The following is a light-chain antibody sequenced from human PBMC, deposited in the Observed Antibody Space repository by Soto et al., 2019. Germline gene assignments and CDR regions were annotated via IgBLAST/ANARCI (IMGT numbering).Light chain of an antibody. CDR3: CSYVGATTYV. CDR1: SSTVGGFNV. Sequence: LTQPASVSGSPGQSITISCTGTSSTVGGFNVVSWYQQHPGKAPKVIIYEGIKRPSGVSNRFSGSNSGSTASLTISGLQAEDEADYYCCSYVGATTYVFGTGTKVTVL. V-gene: IGLV2-23*01. J-gene: IGLJ1*01. CDR2: EGI.